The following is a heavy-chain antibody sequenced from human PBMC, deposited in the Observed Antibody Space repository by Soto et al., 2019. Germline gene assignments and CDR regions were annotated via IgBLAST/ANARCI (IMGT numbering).Heavy chain of an antibody. CDR3: ARGGRYCSSTSCYYYGMDV. V-gene: IGHV4-31*03. D-gene: IGHD2-2*01. CDR1: GDSISSGSYY. CDR2: MYYSGST. J-gene: IGHJ6*02. Sequence: PSETLSLTCTVSGDSISSGSYYWNWIRQHPGKGLEWVGYMYYSGSTYYNPSLKSRITISRDTSKNQFSLRLSSVTAADTAMYYCARGGRYCSSTSCYYYGMDVWGQGTTVTVSS.